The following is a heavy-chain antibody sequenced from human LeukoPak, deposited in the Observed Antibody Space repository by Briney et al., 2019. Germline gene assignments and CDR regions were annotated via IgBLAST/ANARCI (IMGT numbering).Heavy chain of an antibody. D-gene: IGHD3-22*01. Sequence: GGSLRLSCAASGFTFSSYSMNWVRQAPGKGLEWVSSISSSSSYIYYADSVKSRFTISRDNAKNSLYLQMDSLRAEDTAVYCCARVPQYYYDSSGYFADYWGQGTLVTVSS. J-gene: IGHJ4*02. V-gene: IGHV3-21*01. CDR3: ARVPQYYYDSSGYFADY. CDR2: ISSSSSYI. CDR1: GFTFSSYS.